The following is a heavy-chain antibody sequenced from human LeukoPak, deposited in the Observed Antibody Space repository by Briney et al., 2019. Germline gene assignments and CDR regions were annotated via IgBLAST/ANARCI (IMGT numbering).Heavy chain of an antibody. CDR3: ARVWSAFDV. Sequence: GGSLRLSCAASGFTFSNYWMSWVRQAPGKGLEWVAHIKQDGSEKNYVDSVEGRFTISRDNAKNSVYLQMNSLRAEDTAVYYCARVWSAFDVWGQGTMVTVSS. J-gene: IGHJ3*01. D-gene: IGHD3-3*01. CDR2: IKQDGSEK. CDR1: GFTFSNYW. V-gene: IGHV3-7*04.